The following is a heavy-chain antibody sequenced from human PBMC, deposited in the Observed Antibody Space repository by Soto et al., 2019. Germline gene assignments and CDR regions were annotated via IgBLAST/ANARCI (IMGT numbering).Heavy chain of an antibody. D-gene: IGHD1-26*01. CDR3: SRFSGSYTIGLDY. V-gene: IGHV3-72*01. CDR2: SRNKANSYST. J-gene: IGHJ4*02. CDR1: GFTFSDHY. Sequence: EVQLVESGGGLVQPGGSLRLSCAASGFTFSDHYMDWVRQAPGKGLEWVGRSRNKANSYSTEDAASVKGRFTISRDESKIPLSSQINSLKTEDTSVYYCSRFSGSYTIGLDYWRQGARVTVSS.